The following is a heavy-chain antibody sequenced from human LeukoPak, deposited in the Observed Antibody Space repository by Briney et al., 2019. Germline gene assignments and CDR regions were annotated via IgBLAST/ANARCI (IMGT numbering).Heavy chain of an antibody. CDR3: ARLIGELWFGDYYYYYMDV. D-gene: IGHD3-10*01. V-gene: IGHV4-34*01. CDR2: INHSGST. J-gene: IGHJ6*03. Sequence: SETLSLTCAVYGGSFSGYYWSWIRQPPGKGLEWIGEINHSGSTNYNPSLKSRVTISVDTSKHQFSLKLSSVTAADTAVYYCARLIGELWFGDYYYYYMDVWGKGTTVTVSS. CDR1: GGSFSGYY.